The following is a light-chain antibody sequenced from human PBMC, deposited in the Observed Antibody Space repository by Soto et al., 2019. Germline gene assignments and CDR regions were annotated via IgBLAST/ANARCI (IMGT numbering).Light chain of an antibody. J-gene: IGKJ1*01. Sequence: DIQMTQSPSTLSGSVGDRVTITCRASQTISSWLAWYQQKPGKAPKLLIYKASTLKSGVPSRFSGSGSGTEFTLTISSLQPDDFEAYYCQHYNSHSEPFGQAT. CDR1: QTISSW. CDR3: QHYNSHSEP. CDR2: KAS. V-gene: IGKV1-5*03.